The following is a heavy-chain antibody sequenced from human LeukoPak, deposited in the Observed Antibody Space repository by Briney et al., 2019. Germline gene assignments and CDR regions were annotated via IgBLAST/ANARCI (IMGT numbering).Heavy chain of an antibody. CDR3: ARASDPWLQLT. CDR1: GFTFSNYW. Sequence: GSLRLSCAASGFTFSNYWMIWVRQAPGKGLEWEGNIKQDGSEKRYADSVRGRFTISRDNAQTSLYLQMNSLRAEDTAVYYCARASDPWLQLTWGQGTLVTVSS. CDR2: IKQDGSEK. J-gene: IGHJ5*02. V-gene: IGHV3-7*05. D-gene: IGHD5-24*01.